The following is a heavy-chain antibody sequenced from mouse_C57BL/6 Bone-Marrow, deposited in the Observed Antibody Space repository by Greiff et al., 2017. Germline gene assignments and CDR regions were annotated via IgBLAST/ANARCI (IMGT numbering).Heavy chain of an antibody. Sequence: EVKLVESGEGLVKPGGSLKFSCAASGFTFSSYAMSWVRQTPEKRLEWVAYISSGGDYIYYAETVQGRFTLSRDNARNTLYLQMSSQKAEETAMYYCTRESGVFITSVVARTLYDFDYWGQGTTVTVSA. D-gene: IGHD1-1*01. CDR1: GFTFSSYA. V-gene: IGHV5-9-1*02. CDR3: TRESGVFITSVVARTLYDFDY. J-gene: IGHJ4*01. CDR2: ISSGGDYI.